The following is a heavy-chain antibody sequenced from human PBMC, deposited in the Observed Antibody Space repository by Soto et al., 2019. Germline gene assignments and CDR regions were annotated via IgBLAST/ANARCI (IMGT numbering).Heavy chain of an antibody. J-gene: IGHJ5*02. CDR3: ARSSGGNFGIIIEGTNWFAP. D-gene: IGHD1-26*01. V-gene: IGHV1-46*01. CDR2: INPHGGST. CDR1: RDTFTSYY. Sequence: GASVKVSCKAPRDTFTSYYINWVRQAPRQGLEWMGVINPHGGSTAYAQKFKGRVTLTRDTSASTVYVEVSSLTSEDTAMYYCARSSGGNFGIIIEGTNWFAPWGQGTLVTVSS.